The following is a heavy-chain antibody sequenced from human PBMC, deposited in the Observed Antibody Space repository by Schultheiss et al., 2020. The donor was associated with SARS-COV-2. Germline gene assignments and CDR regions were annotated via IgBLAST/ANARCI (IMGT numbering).Heavy chain of an antibody. J-gene: IGHJ5*02. CDR3: ARAGNNWFDP. CDR1: GYTFTSYD. V-gene: IGHV1-8*01. Sequence: GGSLRLSCKASGYTFTSYDINWVRQATGQGLEWMGWMNPNSGNTGYAQKFQGRVTMTRDTSASTAYMELSSLRSEDTAVYYCARAGNNWFDPWGQGTLVTVSS. CDR2: MNPNSGNT. D-gene: IGHD1-1*01.